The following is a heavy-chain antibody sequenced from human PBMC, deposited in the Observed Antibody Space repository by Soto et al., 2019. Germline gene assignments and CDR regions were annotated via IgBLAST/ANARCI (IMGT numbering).Heavy chain of an antibody. J-gene: IGHJ4*02. Sequence: GGSLRLSCAASGFTFTNYWMHWVRQVPGKGLVWVSRIDGVGTGTSYSDSVRGRFTISRDNAENTLYLQMNSLRAEDTAVYYCTTVFEYWXQGTPVTVSS. CDR3: TTVFEY. V-gene: IGHV3-74*01. CDR1: GFTFTNYW. CDR2: IDGVGTGT.